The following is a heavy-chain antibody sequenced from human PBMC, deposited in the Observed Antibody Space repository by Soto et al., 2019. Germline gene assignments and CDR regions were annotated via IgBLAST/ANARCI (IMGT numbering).Heavy chain of an antibody. CDR3: TTAPGDDAFDI. CDR1: GFTFSNAW. V-gene: IGHV3-15*01. CDR2: IKSKTDGGTT. D-gene: IGHD4-17*01. J-gene: IGHJ3*02. Sequence: EVQLVESGGGLVKPGGSLRLSCAATGFTFSNAWMSWVRQAPGKGLEWVGRIKSKTDGGTTDYAAPVKGRFTISRDDSKNTLYLRMNSLKTEDTAVYYCTTAPGDDAFDIWGQGTMVTVSS.